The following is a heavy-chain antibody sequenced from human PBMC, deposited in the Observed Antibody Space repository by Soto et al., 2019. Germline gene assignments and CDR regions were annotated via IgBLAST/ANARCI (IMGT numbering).Heavy chain of an antibody. CDR1: GGSISSGGYS. J-gene: IGHJ5*02. CDR2: IYHSGST. Sequence: PXETLSLTCAVSGGSISSGGYSWSWIRQPPGKGLEWIGYIYHSGSTYYNPSLKSQVTISVDRSKNQFSLKLSSVTAADTAVYYCAAQRITIFGVVTTPNWFDHSGQGALVTVSS. CDR3: AAQRITIFGVVTTPNWFDH. D-gene: IGHD3-3*01. V-gene: IGHV4-30-2*01.